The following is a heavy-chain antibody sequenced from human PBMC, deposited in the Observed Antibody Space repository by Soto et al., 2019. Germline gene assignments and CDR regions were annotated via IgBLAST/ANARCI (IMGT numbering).Heavy chain of an antibody. D-gene: IGHD3-16*01. J-gene: IGHJ4*02. CDR1: GGSISSSSYY. CDR2: IYYSGST. V-gene: IGHV4-39*01. CDR3: ARHERNYYGLGQFDY. Sequence: QLQLQESGPGLVKPSETLSLTCTVSGGSISSSSYYWGWIRQPPGKGLEWIGSIYYSGSTYYNPSLKSRVTISVDTSKNQFSLKLSSVTAADTAVYYCARHERNYYGLGQFDYWGQGTLVTVSS.